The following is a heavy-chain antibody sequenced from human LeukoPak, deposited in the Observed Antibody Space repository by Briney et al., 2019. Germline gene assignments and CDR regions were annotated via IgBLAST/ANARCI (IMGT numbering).Heavy chain of an antibody. CDR1: GYTFTDYY. Sequence: ASVKVSCKASGYTFTDYYIHWVRQAHGQGLEWMGWINPNSGGTNYAQKLQGRVTMTRDTSISTAYMELSRLRSDDTPVYYCAREATVTTAWGYWGQGTLVTVSS. V-gene: IGHV1-2*02. J-gene: IGHJ4*02. CDR3: AREATVTTAWGY. D-gene: IGHD4-17*01. CDR2: INPNSGGT.